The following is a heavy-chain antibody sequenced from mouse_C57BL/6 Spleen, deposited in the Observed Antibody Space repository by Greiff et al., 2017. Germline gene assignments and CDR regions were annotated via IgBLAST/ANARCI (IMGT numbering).Heavy chain of an antibody. D-gene: IGHD1-1*01. Sequence: QVQLKEPGPELVKPGASVKISCKASGYAFRSSWMNWVTQRPGKGLEWIGRIYPGDGDTNYNGKFKGKATLTADKSSSTAYMQLSSLPSEDSAVYFCARADGSSNVGWSFDVGGRGTTGTVS. CDR1: GYAFRSSW. J-gene: IGHJ1*03. V-gene: IGHV1-82*01. CDR3: ARADGSSNVGWSFDV. CDR2: IYPGDGDT.